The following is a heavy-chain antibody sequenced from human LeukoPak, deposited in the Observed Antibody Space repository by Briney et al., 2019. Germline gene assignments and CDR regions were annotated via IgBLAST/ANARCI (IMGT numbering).Heavy chain of an antibody. V-gene: IGHV3-74*01. CDR3: ARERGSGAY. D-gene: IGHD3-10*01. CDR2: INSDGRST. CDR1: GFTFSRYW. Sequence: GGSLRLSCVASGFTFSRYWMHWVRQAPGKGLVWVSRINSDGRSTNYADSVKGRFSISRDNAKNSLYLQMNSLRAEDTAVYYCARERGSGAYWGQGTLVTVSS. J-gene: IGHJ4*02.